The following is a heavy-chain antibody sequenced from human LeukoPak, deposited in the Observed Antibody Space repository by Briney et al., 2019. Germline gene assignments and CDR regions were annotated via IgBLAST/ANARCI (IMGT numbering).Heavy chain of an antibody. Sequence: SETLSLTCTVSGGSISSYYWSLIRQPPGKGLEWIGYIYYSGSTNYNPSLKSRVTISVDTSKNQFSLKLSSVTAADTAVYYCASDRQKNGNWFDPWGQGTLVTVSS. D-gene: IGHD2-8*01. J-gene: IGHJ5*02. CDR1: GGSISSYY. CDR3: ASDRQKNGNWFDP. V-gene: IGHV4-59*12. CDR2: IYYSGST.